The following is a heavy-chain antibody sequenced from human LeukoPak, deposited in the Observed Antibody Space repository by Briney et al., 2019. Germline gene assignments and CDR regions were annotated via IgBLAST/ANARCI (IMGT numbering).Heavy chain of an antibody. CDR1: GFTFSDYY. J-gene: IGHJ2*01. CDR2: ISSSSGYI. Sequence: PGGSLRLSCAASGFTFSDYYMTWIRQAPGKGLEWVSYISSSSGYINYADSVKGRFTITRDNPKNSLYLQMNSLRADDTAVYYCARGPGYWYFDLWGRGTLVTVSS. V-gene: IGHV3-11*05. CDR3: ARGPGYWYFDL.